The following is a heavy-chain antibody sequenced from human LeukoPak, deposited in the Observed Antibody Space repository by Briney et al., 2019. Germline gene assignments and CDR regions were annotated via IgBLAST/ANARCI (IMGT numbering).Heavy chain of an antibody. D-gene: IGHD2-21*02. CDR3: ARSIVVVTLGAAFDI. CDR1: GFTFGSYA. Sequence: GGSLRLSCAASGFTFGSYAMHWVRQAPGKGLEWVAVISYDGSNKYYADSVKGRFTISRDNSKNTLYLQMNSLRAEDTAVYYCARSIVVVTLGAAFDIWGQGTMVTVSS. V-gene: IGHV3-30-3*01. J-gene: IGHJ3*02. CDR2: ISYDGSNK.